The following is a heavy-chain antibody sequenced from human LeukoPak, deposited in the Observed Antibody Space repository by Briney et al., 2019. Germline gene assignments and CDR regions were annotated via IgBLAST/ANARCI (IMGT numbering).Heavy chain of an antibody. CDR1: GLTFSTYS. CDR3: AKDVAPDSGWDLDY. V-gene: IGHV3-23*01. Sequence: GGSLRLSCAVSGLTFSTYSMTWVRQGPGKGLEWVSSIYNSGAKIFYADSVKGRFTISRDNSMNMLYLQMNSLRVEDTAVYYCAKDVAPDSGWDLDYWGQGTLATVSS. D-gene: IGHD6-19*01. CDR2: IYNSGAKI. J-gene: IGHJ4*02.